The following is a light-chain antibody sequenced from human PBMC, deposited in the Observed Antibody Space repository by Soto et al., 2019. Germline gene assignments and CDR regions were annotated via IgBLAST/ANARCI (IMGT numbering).Light chain of an antibody. V-gene: IGKV1-9*01. Sequence: IQMTQSPSSLSAAVGDRVTITCRASQDVSSYLVWYQQKPGRAPELLIYAASTLQSGVPLRFSGSGSGTEFTITISSLQPEDFATYYCQQLSYYPRTFGQGTKLEIK. J-gene: IGKJ2*01. CDR1: QDVSSY. CDR3: QQLSYYPRT. CDR2: AAS.